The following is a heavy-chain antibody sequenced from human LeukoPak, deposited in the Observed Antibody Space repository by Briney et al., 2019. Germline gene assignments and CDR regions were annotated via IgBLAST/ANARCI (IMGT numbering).Heavy chain of an antibody. D-gene: IGHD3-10*01. CDR2: IIPILGIA. Sequence: SVKVSCKASGGTFSSYAISWVRQAPGQGLEWMGRIIPILGIANYAQKFQGRVTITADKSTSTAYMELSSLRSEDTAVYYCARSHNTPGLLGPLWAFDYWGQGTLVTVSS. CDR1: GGTFSSYA. J-gene: IGHJ4*02. CDR3: ARSHNTPGLLGPLWAFDY. V-gene: IGHV1-69*04.